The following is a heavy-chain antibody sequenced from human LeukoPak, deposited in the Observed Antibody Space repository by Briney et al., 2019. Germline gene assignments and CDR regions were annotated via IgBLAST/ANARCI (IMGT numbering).Heavy chain of an antibody. D-gene: IGHD3-22*01. V-gene: IGHV3-43*01. Sequence: PAGSLTLSCAASGFTFDNYTNHWGRKGPPTGLERVSLSSWDGGSTYYADSVKGRLTISRDNSKNSLYLQMNSLRTEDTALYYCAKAYYDRGYMDVWGKENRVTISS. CDR2: SSWDGGST. J-gene: IGHJ6*03. CDR1: GFTFDNYT. CDR3: AKAYYDRGYMDV.